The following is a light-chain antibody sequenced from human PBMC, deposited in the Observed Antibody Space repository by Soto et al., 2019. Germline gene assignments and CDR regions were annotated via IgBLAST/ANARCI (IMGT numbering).Light chain of an antibody. CDR3: QQYDRASLT. CDR1: QNLLYSSNNKNY. J-gene: IGKJ4*01. Sequence: DIVMTQSPDSLAVSLGERATINCKSSQNLLYSSNNKNYLAWYQQKPGQPPKLLMYWASTRESEVPDRFSGSGSGTDFTLTISCLQAEDGAVYYCQQYDRASLTFGGGTKVEIK. CDR2: WAS. V-gene: IGKV4-1*01.